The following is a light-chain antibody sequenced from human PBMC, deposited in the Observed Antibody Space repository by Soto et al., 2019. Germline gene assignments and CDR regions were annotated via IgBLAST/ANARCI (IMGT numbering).Light chain of an antibody. CDR3: QQYGTSPLT. CDR2: GAS. J-gene: IGKJ4*01. Sequence: EIVLTQSPGTLSLSPGERATLSCRASQCVVNNYLGWYQQKPGQAPRLLIYGASSRATGIPDRFSGSGSGTDFTLTISRLEPDDFAVYYCQQYGTSPLTFGGGTKVEIK. V-gene: IGKV3-20*01. CDR1: QCVVNNY.